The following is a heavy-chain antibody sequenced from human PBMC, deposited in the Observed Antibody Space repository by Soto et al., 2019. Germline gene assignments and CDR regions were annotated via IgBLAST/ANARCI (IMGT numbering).Heavy chain of an antibody. Sequence: QVQLMQSGAEMKKPGSSVKVSCKSSGDTFSSAAISWVRRAPGQGLEWMGGIIYLFRAADYAQKFQGRVTITADESTSTAYMELSSLRSEDTAVYYCARDKHRPEVGGNYCYALDVWRQGTTVIVSS. CDR2: IIYLFRAA. J-gene: IGHJ6*02. V-gene: IGHV1-69*01. D-gene: IGHD2-2*01. CDR1: GDTFSSAA. CDR3: ARDKHRPEVGGNYCYALDV.